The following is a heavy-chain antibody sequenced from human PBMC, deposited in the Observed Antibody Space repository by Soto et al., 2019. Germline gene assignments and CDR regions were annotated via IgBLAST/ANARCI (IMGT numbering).Heavy chain of an antibody. CDR1: GFSLSTSGVG. D-gene: IGHD2-2*02. V-gene: IGHV2-5*02. CDR2: IYWDDDK. Sequence: QITLKESGPTLVKPTQTLTLTCTFSGFSLSTSGVGVGWIRQPPGKALEWLALIYWDDDKRYSPSLKSRLTITKDTSKNQVVLTMTNMDPVDTATYYCAHLPVVVVPAAIVFDYWGQGTLVTVSS. CDR3: AHLPVVVVPAAIVFDY. J-gene: IGHJ4*02.